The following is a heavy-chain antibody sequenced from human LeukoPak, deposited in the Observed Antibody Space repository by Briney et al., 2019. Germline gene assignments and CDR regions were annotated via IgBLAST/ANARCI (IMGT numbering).Heavy chain of an antibody. J-gene: IGHJ6*02. D-gene: IGHD6-25*01. Sequence: PSETLSLTCTVSGGSISSYYWSWIRQPPGKGLEWIGYIYYSGSTNYNPSLKSRVTISVDTSKNQFSLKLSSGTAADTAVYYCARHSVSYYYYYGMDVWGQGTTVTVSS. V-gene: IGHV4-59*08. CDR1: GGSISSYY. CDR3: ARHSVSYYYYYGMDV. CDR2: IYYSGST.